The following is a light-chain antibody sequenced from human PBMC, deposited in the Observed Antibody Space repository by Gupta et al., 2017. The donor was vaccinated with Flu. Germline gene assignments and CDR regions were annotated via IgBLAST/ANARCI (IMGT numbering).Light chain of an antibody. J-gene: IGKJ4*01. CDR3: QQYNNWPLT. Sequence: LMQPPGTLSVSPGEGATLSCRASQEIAGNLAWYQQKPGQAPRLLLSGASTRATGTPARFSGSRSGTEFTLTISSLQSEDFAVYYCQQYNNWPLTFGGGTKVEIK. CDR1: QEIAGN. CDR2: GAS. V-gene: IGKV3-15*01.